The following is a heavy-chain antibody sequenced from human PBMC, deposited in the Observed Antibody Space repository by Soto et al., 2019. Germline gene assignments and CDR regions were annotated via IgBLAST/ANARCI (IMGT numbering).Heavy chain of an antibody. CDR3: TRDDSGLGIDY. CDR1: GFNFRDFW. Sequence: EVHLVESGGGLVQPGETLRLSCEASGFNFRDFWMHWVRQPPGKGPEWVSNIPSDGRDVSYADSVRDRFTISRDDASNTLYLPMSDLRAADTAIYYCTRDDSGLGIDYWVQGTQVTVSS. J-gene: IGHJ4*02. D-gene: IGHD1-26*01. CDR2: IPSDGRDV. V-gene: IGHV3-74*01.